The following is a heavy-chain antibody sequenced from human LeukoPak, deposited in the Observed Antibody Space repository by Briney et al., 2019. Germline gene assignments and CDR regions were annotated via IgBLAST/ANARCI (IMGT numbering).Heavy chain of an antibody. V-gene: IGHV3-49*03. Sequence: GGSLRLSCTASGFTFGDYAMSWFRKAPGKGLEWVGFIRSKAYGGTTEYAASVKGRFTISRDDSKSIAYLQMNSLKTEDTAVYYCTRVDLYYDFWSGYYFRWFDPWGQGTLVTVSS. CDR1: GFTFGDYA. CDR3: TRVDLYYDFWSGYYFRWFDP. CDR2: IRSKAYGGTT. J-gene: IGHJ5*02. D-gene: IGHD3-3*01.